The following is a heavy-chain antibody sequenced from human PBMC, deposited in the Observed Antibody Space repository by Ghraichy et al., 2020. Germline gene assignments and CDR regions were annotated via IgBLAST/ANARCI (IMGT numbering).Heavy chain of an antibody. CDR1: GFTFSNYG. V-gene: IGHV3-30*03. CDR2: ISYDGSNK. Sequence: GSLRLSFAASGFTFSNYGMHWVRQAPGKGLEWVAVISYDGSNKYYADSVKGRFTISRDNSKNTLYLQMNSLRAEDTAVYYCARVGPAVDGTRYGMDVWGQGTTVTVSS. D-gene: IGHD6-19*01. CDR3: ARVGPAVDGTRYGMDV. J-gene: IGHJ6*02.